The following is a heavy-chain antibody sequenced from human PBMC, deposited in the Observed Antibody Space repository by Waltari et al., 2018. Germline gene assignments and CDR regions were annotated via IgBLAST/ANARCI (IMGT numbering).Heavy chain of an antibody. CDR1: GFTFSSYW. D-gene: IGHD2-2*01. Sequence: EVQLVESGGGLVQPGGSLRLSCAASGFTFSSYWMSWVRQAPGKGLEWVANIKQDGSEKYYVDSVKGRFTISRDNAKNSLYLQMNSLRAEDTAVYYCAREDIVVVPAARGVYYYYGMDVWGQGTTVTVSS. J-gene: IGHJ6*02. V-gene: IGHV3-7*01. CDR2: IKQDGSEK. CDR3: AREDIVVVPAARGVYYYYGMDV.